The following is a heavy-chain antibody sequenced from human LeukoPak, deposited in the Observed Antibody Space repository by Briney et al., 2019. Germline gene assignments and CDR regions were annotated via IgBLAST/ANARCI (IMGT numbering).Heavy chain of an antibody. CDR2: ISPTGGAI. J-gene: IGHJ4*02. CDR1: GFTFSTSA. V-gene: IGHV3-21*01. Sequence: GGSLRLSCAASGFTFSTSAMNWVRQAPGRGLEWVSSISPTGGAIFYADSLRGRFTISRDNAKNSLYLQMNSLRAEDTALYFCASGIRERGFDYWGQGTLVTVSS. CDR3: ASGIRERGFDY. D-gene: IGHD1-1*01.